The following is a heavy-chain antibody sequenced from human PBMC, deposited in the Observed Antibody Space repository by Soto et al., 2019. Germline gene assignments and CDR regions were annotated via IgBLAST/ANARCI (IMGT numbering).Heavy chain of an antibody. Sequence: SETLSLTCSVSGGSVRTCYWSWMRQPAGKGLEWIGRIYSTGSGNYNPSLRSRVTMSVDTSSNQISLRLSSVTAADTAVYYCARDEYYDSNNWFDPWGQGTLVTVSS. J-gene: IGHJ5*02. D-gene: IGHD3-22*01. V-gene: IGHV4-4*07. CDR2: IYSTGSG. CDR3: ARDEYYDSNNWFDP. CDR1: GGSVRTCY.